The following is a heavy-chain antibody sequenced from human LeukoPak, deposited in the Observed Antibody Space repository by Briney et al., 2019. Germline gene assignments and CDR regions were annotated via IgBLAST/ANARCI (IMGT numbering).Heavy chain of an antibody. V-gene: IGHV4-4*02. J-gene: IGHJ5*02. Sequence: SETLSLTCAVSGGSISSSNWWSWVRQPPGKGLEWIGEIYHSGSTNYNPSLKSRVTISVDKSKSQFSLKLSSVTAADTAVYYWARDVTDTAMVTNWFDPWGQGTLVTVSS. CDR2: IYHSGST. CDR3: ARDVTDTAMVTNWFDP. CDR1: GGSISSSNW. D-gene: IGHD5-18*01.